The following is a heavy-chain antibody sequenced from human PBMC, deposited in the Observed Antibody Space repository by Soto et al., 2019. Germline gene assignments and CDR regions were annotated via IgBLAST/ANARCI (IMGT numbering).Heavy chain of an antibody. CDR1: GGSISSSNW. J-gene: IGHJ5*02. Sequence: SETLSLTCAVSGGSISSSNWWSWVRQPPGKGLEWIGEIYHSGSTNYNPSLKSRVTISVDKSKNQFSLKLSSVTAADTAVYYCARSGLGTAMVGDKNWFDPWGQGTLVTVSS. V-gene: IGHV4-4*02. D-gene: IGHD5-18*01. CDR2: IYHSGST. CDR3: ARSGLGTAMVGDKNWFDP.